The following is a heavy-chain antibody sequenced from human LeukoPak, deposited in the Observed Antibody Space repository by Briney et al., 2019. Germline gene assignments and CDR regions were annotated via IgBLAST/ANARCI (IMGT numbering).Heavy chain of an antibody. Sequence: PSETLSLTCTVSGGSVSSGSYYWSWIRQPPGKGLEWIGEINHSGSTNYNPSLKSRVTISVDTSKNQFSLKLSSVTAADTAVYYCARGWGIAVAGTAPFGYWGQGTLVTVSS. CDR1: GGSVSSGSYY. J-gene: IGHJ4*02. CDR2: INHSGST. V-gene: IGHV4-61*01. D-gene: IGHD6-19*01. CDR3: ARGWGIAVAGTAPFGY.